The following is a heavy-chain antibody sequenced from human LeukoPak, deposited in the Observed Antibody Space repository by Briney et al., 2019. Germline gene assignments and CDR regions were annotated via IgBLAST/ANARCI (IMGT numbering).Heavy chain of an antibody. CDR3: AKEGDSNPSH. J-gene: IGHJ4*02. V-gene: IGHV3-30*18. D-gene: IGHD4-11*01. CDR1: GFTFSSYG. CDR2: ISYDGSNK. Sequence: PGGSLRLSCAASGFTFSSYGMHWVRQAPGKGLEWVAVISYDGSNKYYADSVKGRFTISRDNSKNTLYLQMNSLRAEDTAVYYCAKEGDSNPSHWGQGTLVTVSS.